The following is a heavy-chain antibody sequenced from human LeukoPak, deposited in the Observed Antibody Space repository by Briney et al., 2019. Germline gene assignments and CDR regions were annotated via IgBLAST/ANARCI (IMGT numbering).Heavy chain of an antibody. J-gene: IGHJ4*02. D-gene: IGHD7-27*01. CDR2: IYYSGST. CDR1: GGSMSSSSYY. Sequence: PSETLSLTCTVSGGSMSSSSYYWGWIRQPPGKGLEWIGTIYYSGSTYYNPSLKSRVTISVDTSKNQFSLKLSSVTAADTAVYYCAAQRWGMSIDYWGQGTLVTVSS. CDR3: AAQRWGMSIDY. V-gene: IGHV4-39*07.